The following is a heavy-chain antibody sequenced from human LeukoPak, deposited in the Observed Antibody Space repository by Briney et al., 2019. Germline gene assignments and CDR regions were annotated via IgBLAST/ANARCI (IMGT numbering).Heavy chain of an antibody. Sequence: GASLKISCKGSGSRFTSYWIGWVRQMPGKGLEWMGIIYPGGSDTRYSPSFQGQVTISADKSISTAYLQWSSLKASDTAMYYCARPRWLQPTGPFDYWGQGTLVTVSS. CDR3: ARPRWLQPTGPFDY. V-gene: IGHV5-51*01. J-gene: IGHJ4*02. CDR2: IYPGGSDT. D-gene: IGHD5-24*01. CDR1: GSRFTSYW.